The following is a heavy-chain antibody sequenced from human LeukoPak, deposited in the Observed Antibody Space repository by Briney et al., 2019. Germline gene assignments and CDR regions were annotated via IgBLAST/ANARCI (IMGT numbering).Heavy chain of an antibody. V-gene: IGHV1-18*01. J-gene: IGHJ4*02. CDR3: ARVRATLQNPLSDY. Sequence: GASVKVSCKASGYTFTSYGISWVRQAPGQGLEWMGWISGYNGNTNYAQKLQGRVTMTTDTSTSTAYMELRSLRSDDTAVYYCARVRATLQNPLSDYWGQGNLVTVSS. D-gene: IGHD1-26*01. CDR1: GYTFTSYG. CDR2: ISGYNGNT.